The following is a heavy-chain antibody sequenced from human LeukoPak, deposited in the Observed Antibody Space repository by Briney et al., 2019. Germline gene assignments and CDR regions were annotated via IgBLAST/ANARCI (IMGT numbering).Heavy chain of an antibody. CDR1: NGSMTSDSYY. CDR2: IFYSGKT. J-gene: IGHJ5*02. V-gene: IGHV4-39*02. CDR3: ARLWIVATGFDA. D-gene: IGHD2-2*03. Sequence: SETLSPTCTVSNGSMTSDSYYWAWVRQPPGKGLEWIGTIFYSGKTYYSASLKSRVTVSLDTSKKIFSLRLSSVSAADAAVYYCARLWIVATGFDAWGQGALVTVSS.